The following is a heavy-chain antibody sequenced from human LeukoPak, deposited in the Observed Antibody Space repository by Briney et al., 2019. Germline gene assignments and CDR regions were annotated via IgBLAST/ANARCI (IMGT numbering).Heavy chain of an antibody. J-gene: IGHJ4*02. CDR3: ARGGPFPSSSSSREYYLDY. CDR1: GYDFINYG. D-gene: IGHD6-6*01. V-gene: IGHV1-18*01. CDR2: RSIYNGNT. Sequence: ASVKVSCKASGYDFINYGISWVRQAPGQGLEWMGWRSIYNGNTDYKLQGRVTMTTDTLTSTAYMEVRSLRSDDTALYYCARGGPFPSSSSSREYYLDYWGQGTLVTVSS.